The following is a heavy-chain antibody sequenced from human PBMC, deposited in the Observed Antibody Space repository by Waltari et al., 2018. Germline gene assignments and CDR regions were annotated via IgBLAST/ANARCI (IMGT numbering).Heavy chain of an antibody. CDR1: GCSFSSYS. CDR3: VSGGWGFYFDY. Sequence: EVQLVESGGGLVKPGGSLRLPCGASGCSFSSYSMNWVRQAPGKGLEWVSSISSSTTYIHYADSVKGRFTISRDNAKNSLYLQMNSLRVEDTAVYYCVSGGWGFYFDYWGQGTVVTVSS. J-gene: IGHJ4*02. D-gene: IGHD7-27*01. V-gene: IGHV3-21*01. CDR2: ISSSTTYI.